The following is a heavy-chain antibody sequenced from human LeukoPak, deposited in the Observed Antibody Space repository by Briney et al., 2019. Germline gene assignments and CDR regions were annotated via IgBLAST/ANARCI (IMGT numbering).Heavy chain of an antibody. J-gene: IGHJ4*02. V-gene: IGHV3-48*04. CDR2: ISSSSTI. Sequence: GGSLRLSCAASGFTFSSYSMNWVRQAPGKGLEWVSYISSSSTIYYADSVKGRFTISRDNAKNSLYLQMNSLRAEDTAVYYCASLAEGTIAAADWGQGTLVTVSS. D-gene: IGHD6-13*01. CDR3: ASLAEGTIAAAD. CDR1: GFTFSSYS.